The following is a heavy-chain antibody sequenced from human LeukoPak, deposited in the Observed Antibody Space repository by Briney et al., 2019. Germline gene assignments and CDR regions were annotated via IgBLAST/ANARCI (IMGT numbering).Heavy chain of an antibody. D-gene: IGHD6-13*01. CDR1: GHTFTSHD. Sequence: SVKVSYQPSGHTFTSHDINWVRQATGHGLEWMGWMNPNSGNTGYAQKFQGRVTMTRSTSMSTAYMELSSLRFEDTAVYYCARGGSSTVDYWGQGTLVTVSS. CDR3: ARGGSSTVDY. CDR2: MNPNSGNT. J-gene: IGHJ4*02. V-gene: IGHV1-8*01.